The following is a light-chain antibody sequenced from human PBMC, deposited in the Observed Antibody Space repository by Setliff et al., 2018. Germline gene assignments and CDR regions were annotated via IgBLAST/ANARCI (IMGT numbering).Light chain of an antibody. CDR1: SSDVGAYNY. CDR3: SSYTSTRTVI. J-gene: IGLJ2*01. Sequence: VLTQPASVSGSPGQSITISCTGTSSDVGAYNYVSWYQRHPGEAPKLLLYDVSNRPSGISNRFSGSKSGSTASLTITGLQAEDEADYFCSSYTSTRTVIFGGGTKVTVL. CDR2: DVS. V-gene: IGLV2-14*03.